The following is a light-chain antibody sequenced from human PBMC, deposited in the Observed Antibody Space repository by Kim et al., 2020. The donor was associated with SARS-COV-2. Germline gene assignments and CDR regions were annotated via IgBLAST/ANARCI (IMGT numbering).Light chain of an antibody. CDR3: AAWDSRLAVWV. CDR2: RNG. Sequence: QTATLTSTGNSNFVSNQATGWLQQNRGHPPKLLSFRNGDRAGGISERFASSRSGDTASLTITGLQSEDEAYYYCAAWDSRLAVWVFGGGTKLTVL. CDR1: SNFVSNQA. J-gene: IGLJ3*02. V-gene: IGLV10-54*01.